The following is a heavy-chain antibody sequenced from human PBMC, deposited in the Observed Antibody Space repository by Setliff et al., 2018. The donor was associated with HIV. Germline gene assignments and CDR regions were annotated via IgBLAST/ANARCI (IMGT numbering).Heavy chain of an antibody. CDR2: ISAYNGNT. Sequence: ASVKVSCKASGYTFTSYGISWVRQAPGQGLEWMGWISAYNGNTNYAQKLQGRVTMTTDTSTSTAYMELSSLRSEDTAVYYCARDKGAGYCSGGSCSEWLYAFDIWGQGTMVTVSS. CDR1: GYTFTSYG. CDR3: ARDKGAGYCSGGSCSEWLYAFDI. D-gene: IGHD2-15*01. V-gene: IGHV1-18*01. J-gene: IGHJ3*02.